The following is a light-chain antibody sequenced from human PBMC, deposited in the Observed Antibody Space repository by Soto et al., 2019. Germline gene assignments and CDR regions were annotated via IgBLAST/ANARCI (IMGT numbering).Light chain of an antibody. CDR2: EVS. V-gene: IGLV2-14*01. CDR3: SSYSNSNNYV. J-gene: IGLJ1*01. CDR1: SGDVGAYKY. Sequence: QSVLTQPASVSGSPGQSITISCTGASGDVGAYKYVSWYQQLPGRAPKLMIYEVSHRPSGVSNRFSGSKSGNTASLTISGLQAEDEADYYCSSYSNSNNYVFGTGTKLTVL.